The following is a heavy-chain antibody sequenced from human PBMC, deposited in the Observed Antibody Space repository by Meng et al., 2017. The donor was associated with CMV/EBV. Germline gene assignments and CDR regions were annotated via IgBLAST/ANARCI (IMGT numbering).Heavy chain of an antibody. V-gene: IGHV3-33*01. CDR3: ARNVDYGMDV. J-gene: IGHJ6*02. D-gene: IGHD5-12*01. CDR2: IWYDGSNK. Sequence: GESLKISCAASGFTFSSYGMRWVRQAPGKGLEWVAVIWYDGSNKYYADSVKGRFTISRDNSKNTLYLQMNSLRAEDTAVYYCARNVDYGMDVWGQGTTVTVSS. CDR1: GFTFSSYG.